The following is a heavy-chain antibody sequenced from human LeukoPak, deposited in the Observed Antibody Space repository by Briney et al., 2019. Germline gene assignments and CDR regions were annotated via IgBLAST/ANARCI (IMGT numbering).Heavy chain of an antibody. D-gene: IGHD3-22*01. V-gene: IGHV1-69*13. CDR1: GGTFSSYA. CDR3: ARDQGSSGYYSDDDDAFDI. Sequence: GVSVKVSCKASGGTFSSYAISWVRQAPGQGLEWMGGIIPIFGTANYAQKFQGRVTITADESTSTAYMELSSLRSEDTAVYYCARDQGSSGYYSDDDDAFDIWGQGTMVTVSS. CDR2: IIPIFGTA. J-gene: IGHJ3*02.